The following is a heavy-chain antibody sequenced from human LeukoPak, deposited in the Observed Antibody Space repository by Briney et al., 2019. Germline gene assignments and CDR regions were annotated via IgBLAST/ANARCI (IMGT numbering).Heavy chain of an antibody. CDR1: GDSVSNNIAT. J-gene: IGHJ4*02. V-gene: IGHV6-1*01. CDR3: ARLGRVPAASPFVDY. D-gene: IGHD2-2*01. CDR2: TYYRSRWGN. Sequence: SQTLSLTCAISGDSVSNNIATWNWVRQSPSRGLEWLGRTYYRSRWGNDYAISVKGRITINPDTSRNQFSLQLNSVTAADTAVYYCARLGRVPAASPFVDYWGQGTLVTVSS.